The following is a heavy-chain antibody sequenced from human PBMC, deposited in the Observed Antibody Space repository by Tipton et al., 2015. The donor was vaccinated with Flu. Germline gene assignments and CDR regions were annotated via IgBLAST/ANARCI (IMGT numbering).Heavy chain of an antibody. V-gene: IGHV4-39*07. CDR3: AREKGGRGSEYFKQ. CDR2: ILYSGTT. Sequence: PGLVKPSETLSLTCRVSGDSISSNNYYWAWIRQPPGKGLEWVGNILYSGTTYDYPSLKSRVTISINTSKNQFSLRLSSVTAADTAVYYCAREKGGRGSEYFKQWGQGARVTVSS. CDR1: GDSISSNNYY. D-gene: IGHD1-1*01. J-gene: IGHJ1*01.